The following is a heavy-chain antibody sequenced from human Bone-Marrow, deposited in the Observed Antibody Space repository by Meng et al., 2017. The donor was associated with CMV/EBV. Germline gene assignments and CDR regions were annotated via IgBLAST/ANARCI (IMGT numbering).Heavy chain of an antibody. Sequence: LSLTCAASGFTFSSYWMSWVRQAPGKGLEWVANIKQEGSEKYYVDSVKGRFTISRDNAKNSLYLQMNSLRAEDTAVYYCARTPTVTTYTYYYYYGMDVWGQGTTVTVSS. CDR1: GFTFSSYW. J-gene: IGHJ6*02. CDR2: IKQEGSEK. D-gene: IGHD4-11*01. CDR3: ARTPTVTTYTYYYYYGMDV. V-gene: IGHV3-7*01.